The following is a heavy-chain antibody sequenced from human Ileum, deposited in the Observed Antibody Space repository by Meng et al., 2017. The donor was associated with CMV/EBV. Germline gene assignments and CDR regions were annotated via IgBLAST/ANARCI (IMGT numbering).Heavy chain of an antibody. CDR2: VNPNTGDT. D-gene: IGHD6-13*01. V-gene: IGHV1-2*02. J-gene: IGHJ6*02. Sequence: GESLKVSCKASGYTFTGYYIHWMRRAPGHGLEWMGWVNPNTGDTNYAQKFRDRVTITRDTSITTAYMELSRLRCDDTAVYYCARSDVAAAGNYYGLDVWGQGTSVTVSS. CDR3: ARSDVAAAGNYYGLDV. CDR1: GYTFTGYY.